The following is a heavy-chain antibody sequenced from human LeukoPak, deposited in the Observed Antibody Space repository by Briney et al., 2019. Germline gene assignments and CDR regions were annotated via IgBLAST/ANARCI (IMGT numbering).Heavy chain of an antibody. J-gene: IGHJ4*02. Sequence: GRSQRLSCVASGFTFSNYGMHWVRQAPGKGLEWVAIIWFDGRKKYYADSVEGRFTISRDNSKNTLYLQMNSLRAEDTAVYYCAKDRDTAMVNLCFGYWGQGTLVTVSS. CDR1: GFTFSNYG. V-gene: IGHV3-33*06. D-gene: IGHD5-18*01. CDR2: IWFDGRKK. CDR3: AKDRDTAMVNLCFGY.